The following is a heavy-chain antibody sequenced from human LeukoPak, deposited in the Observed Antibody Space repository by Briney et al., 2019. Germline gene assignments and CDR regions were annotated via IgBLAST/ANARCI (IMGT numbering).Heavy chain of an antibody. CDR1: GFTFSSYE. J-gene: IGHJ4*02. CDR3: ARVGIVVVSDY. CDR2: ISSSGSTI. V-gene: IGHV3-48*03. D-gene: IGHD3-22*01. Sequence: GGSLRLSCAASGFTFSSYEMNWVHQAPGKGLEWVSYISSSGSTIYYADSVKGRFTISRDNAKNSLYLQMNSLRAEDTAVYYCARVGIVVVSDYWGQGTLVTVSS.